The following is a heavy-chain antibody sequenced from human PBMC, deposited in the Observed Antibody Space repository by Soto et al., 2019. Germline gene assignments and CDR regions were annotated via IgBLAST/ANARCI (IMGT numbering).Heavy chain of an antibody. D-gene: IGHD4-17*01. CDR1: GYSITSGYY. CDR2: IYHSGIT. V-gene: IGHV4-38-2*02. J-gene: IGHJ4*01. CDR3: AREGPGYGDRHC. Sequence: PSETLSLTCAVSGYSITSGYYWGWIRQPPGKGLEWIGSIYHSGITYYNPSLKSRVTISIDRSKNQFSLKLSSVTAADTAVYYCAREGPGYGDRHCWGQGTLVTVSS.